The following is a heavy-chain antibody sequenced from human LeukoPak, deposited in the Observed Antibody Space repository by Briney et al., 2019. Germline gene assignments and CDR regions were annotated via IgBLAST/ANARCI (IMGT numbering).Heavy chain of an antibody. D-gene: IGHD3-22*01. V-gene: IGHV3-23*01. J-gene: IGHJ4*02. CDR3: ARDLVTTIVVPYDF. Sequence: GGSLRLSCAASGFTFSSYAMSWVRQAPGKGLEWVSAISGSGGSTYYADSVKGRFTISRDNAKNSLYLQLDSLRAEDTAVYYCARDLVTTIVVPYDFWGQGTLLTVSS. CDR2: ISGSGGST. CDR1: GFTFSSYA.